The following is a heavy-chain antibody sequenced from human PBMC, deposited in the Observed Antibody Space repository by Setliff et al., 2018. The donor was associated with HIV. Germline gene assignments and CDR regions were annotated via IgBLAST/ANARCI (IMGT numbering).Heavy chain of an antibody. CDR2: IYPGDSDV. Sequence: PGEPLKISCQASGYTFTDHWIGWVRQMPGEGLEWMAIIYPGDSDVRYNPSFQGQVTVSVDKSINTAYLQWSSLKASDTATYYCAREHRLCSGERCVLPDYWGQGTLVTVSS. CDR3: AREHRLCSGERCVLPDY. D-gene: IGHD2-15*01. J-gene: IGHJ4*02. CDR1: GYTFTDHW. V-gene: IGHV5-51*01.